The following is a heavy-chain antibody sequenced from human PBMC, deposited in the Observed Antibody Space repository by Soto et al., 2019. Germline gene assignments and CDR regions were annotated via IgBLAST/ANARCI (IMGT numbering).Heavy chain of an antibody. CDR2: ISSSGSTI. CDR1: GFTFSDYY. D-gene: IGHD2-2*01. CDR3: ARVVVPAAEYYYYYYMDV. J-gene: IGHJ6*03. Sequence: VQLVESGGGLVKPGGSLRLSCAASGFTFSDYYMSWIRQAPGKGLEWVSYISSSGSTIYYADSVKGRFTISRDNAKNSLYLQMNSLRAEDTAVYYCARVVVPAAEYYYYYYMDVWGKGTTVTVSS. V-gene: IGHV3-11*01.